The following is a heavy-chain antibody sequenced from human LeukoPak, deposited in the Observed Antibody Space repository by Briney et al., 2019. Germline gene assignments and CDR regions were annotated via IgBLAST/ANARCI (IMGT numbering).Heavy chain of an antibody. Sequence: ASVKVSCKASGYTFTGYYMHWVRQAPGQGLEWMGRINPNSGGTNYAQKFQGRVTMTRDTSISTAYMELSRLRSDDTAVYYCARAAPIVVVVAATGGWFDPWGQGTLVTVSS. D-gene: IGHD2-15*01. J-gene: IGHJ5*02. V-gene: IGHV1-2*06. CDR3: ARAAPIVVVVAATGGWFDP. CDR2: INPNSGGT. CDR1: GYTFTGYY.